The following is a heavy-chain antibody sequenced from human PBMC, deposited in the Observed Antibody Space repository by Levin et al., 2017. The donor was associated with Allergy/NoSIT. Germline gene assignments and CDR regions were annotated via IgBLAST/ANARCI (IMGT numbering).Heavy chain of an antibody. D-gene: IGHD5-18*01. J-gene: IGHJ4*02. CDR3: ARGRGYSYGYGIDY. CDR2: IYYSGST. V-gene: IGHV4-59*08. Sequence: SETLSLTCTVSGGSISSYYWSWIRQPPGKGLEWIGYIYYSGSTNYNPSLKSRVTISVDTSKNQFSLKLSSVTAADTAVYYCARGRGYSYGYGIDYWGQGTLVTVSS. CDR1: GGSISSYY.